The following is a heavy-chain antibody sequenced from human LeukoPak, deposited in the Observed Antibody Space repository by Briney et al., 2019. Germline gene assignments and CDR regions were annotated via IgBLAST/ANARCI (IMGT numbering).Heavy chain of an antibody. Sequence: GGSLRLSCAASGFTVSSNYMSWVRQAPGKGLEWVSVIYSGGSTYYADSVKGRLTISRDNSKNTLYLQMNSLRAEDTAVYYCAMYSGSYDTTRYFDYWGQGTLVTVSS. V-gene: IGHV3-53*01. J-gene: IGHJ4*02. CDR2: IYSGGST. CDR3: AMYSGSYDTTRYFDY. CDR1: GFTVSSNY. D-gene: IGHD1-26*01.